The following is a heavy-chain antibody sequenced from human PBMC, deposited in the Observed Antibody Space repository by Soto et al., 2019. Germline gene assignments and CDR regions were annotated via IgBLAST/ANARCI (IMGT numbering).Heavy chain of an antibody. V-gene: IGHV3-21*01. Sequence: EVQLVESGGGLVKPGGSLRLSCAASGFTFIRSSMNWVRQAPGKGLEWVSSISSSSRYIYYADSVRGRFTISRDNAKNSLFLQMNSLREEDTAVYYCARESPSSQWLPTRYFDYWGQGTLVTVSS. D-gene: IGHD6-19*01. CDR1: GFTFIRSS. CDR2: ISSSSRYI. CDR3: ARESPSSQWLPTRYFDY. J-gene: IGHJ4*02.